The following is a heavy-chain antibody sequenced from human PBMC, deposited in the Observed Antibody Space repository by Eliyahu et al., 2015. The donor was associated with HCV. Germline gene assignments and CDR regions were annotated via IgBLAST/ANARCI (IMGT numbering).Heavy chain of an antibody. CDR3: VGSYLSSSVYVFDI. Sequence: QVQLQESGPGLVKPSEXLSLSCTVSGGSISNYYWIRQPPGKGLEWIGYISDSGSTNYNSSLKSRVTMSVDTSMNQISLKLSSVTAADMAVYYCVGSYLSSSVYVFDIWGQGTKVAVSS. V-gene: IGHV4-59*01. CDR1: GGSISNYY. CDR2: ISDSGST. J-gene: IGHJ3*02. D-gene: IGHD3-16*02.